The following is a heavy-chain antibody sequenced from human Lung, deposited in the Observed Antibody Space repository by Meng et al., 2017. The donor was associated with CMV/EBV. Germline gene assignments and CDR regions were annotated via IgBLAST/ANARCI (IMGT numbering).Heavy chain of an antibody. D-gene: IGHD1-14*01. CDR3: AREPQPGSFDI. V-gene: IGHV4-34*01. J-gene: IGHJ3*02. CDR1: GGSFSGYF. Sequence: SETXSLXCAVYGGSFSGYFWSWIRQPPGKGLEWIGEINPSGSTNYNPSLKSRVTISVHTSKSQFSLKLSFVTAADTAVYYCAREPQPGSFDIWGQGTRVTVSS. CDR2: INPSGST.